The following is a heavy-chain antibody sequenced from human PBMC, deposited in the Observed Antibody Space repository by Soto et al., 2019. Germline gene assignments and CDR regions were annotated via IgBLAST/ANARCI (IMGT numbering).Heavy chain of an antibody. CDR3: AKDLTRQLAYWLDP. J-gene: IGHJ5*02. CDR2: INAHSGGT. V-gene: IGHV1-2*02. Sequence: QVQLVQSGAAVKKPGASVKVSCKASGFSFTGYYIHWLRQDPGQGLEWMGWINAHSGGTEYAQKFQGRVTLTRDTSIATAYLTLTSLTSDDTALYYCAKDLTRQLAYWLDPWGQGTQVTVSS. CDR1: GFSFTGYY. D-gene: IGHD6-6*01.